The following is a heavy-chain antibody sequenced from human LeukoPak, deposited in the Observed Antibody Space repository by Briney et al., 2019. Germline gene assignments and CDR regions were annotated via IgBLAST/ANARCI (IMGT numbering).Heavy chain of an antibody. CDR3: ARVDTADPSDY. CDR1: GGTFSSYA. D-gene: IGHD5-18*01. V-gene: IGHV1-69*13. CDR2: IIPIFGTA. Sequence: ASVKVSCKASGGTFSSYAISWVRQAPRQGLEWMGGIIPIFGTANYAQKFQGRVTITADESTSTAYMELSSLRSEDTAVYYCARVDTADPSDYWGQGTLVTVSS. J-gene: IGHJ4*02.